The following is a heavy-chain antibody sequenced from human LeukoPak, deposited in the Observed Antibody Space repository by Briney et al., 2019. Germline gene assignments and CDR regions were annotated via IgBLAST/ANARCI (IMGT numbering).Heavy chain of an antibody. Sequence: GGSLRLSCAASGFTFNVYAMYWVRQAPGRGLEWVSTIGTPDPMYYANSVKGRFTTSRDDSKNTLFLQMNSLRAEDSATYYCAKDRENGNGIWDAFDVWGQGTVAAVSS. CDR2: IGTPDPM. V-gene: IGHV3-23*01. D-gene: IGHD3-3*02. J-gene: IGHJ3*01. CDR3: AKDRENGNGIWDAFDV. CDR1: GFTFNVYA.